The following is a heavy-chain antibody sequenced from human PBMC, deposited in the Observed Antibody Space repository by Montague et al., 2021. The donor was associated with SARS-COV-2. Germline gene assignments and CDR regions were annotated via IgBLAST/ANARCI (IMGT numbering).Heavy chain of an antibody. D-gene: IGHD1-26*01. V-gene: IGHV3-33*01. CDR2: IWYDGSNK. J-gene: IGHJ6*02. CDR3: ARVVGAYYGMDV. CDR1: GFTFSSYG. Sequence: SLRLSCAASGFTFSSYGMHWVRQAPVKGLEWVAVIWYDGSNKYYXDSVKGRFTIARDNSKNTLYLQMNSLRAEDTAVYYCARVVGAYYGMDVWGQGTTVTVSS.